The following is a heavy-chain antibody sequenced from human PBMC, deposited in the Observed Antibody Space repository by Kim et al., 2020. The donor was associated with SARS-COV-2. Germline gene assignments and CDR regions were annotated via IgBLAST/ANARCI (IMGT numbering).Heavy chain of an antibody. J-gene: IGHJ4*02. V-gene: IGHV3-23*01. D-gene: IGHD3-10*01. Sequence: GGSLRLSCAASGFTFRSSSMTWVRQAPGKGLEWVSIISGSGGTIYDADPVKGRFTNSRDNSKNTLYLQMDNLRAEDTAVYYCAKPPIIRGVDYFDYWGQGTLVTVSS. CDR2: ISGSGGTI. CDR3: AKPPIIRGVDYFDY. CDR1: GFTFRSSS.